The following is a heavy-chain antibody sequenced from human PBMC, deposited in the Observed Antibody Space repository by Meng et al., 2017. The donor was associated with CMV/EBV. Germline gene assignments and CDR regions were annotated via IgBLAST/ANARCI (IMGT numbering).Heavy chain of an antibody. CDR2: INWNGGST. Sequence: GGSLRLSCAASGFTFDDYGMSWVRQAPRKGLEWVSGINWNGGSTGYADSVKGRFTISRDNAKNSLYLQMNSLRAEDTALYYCARAVPAAIGKSWFDPWGQGTLVTV. CDR3: ARAVPAAIGKSWFDP. D-gene: IGHD2-2*01. V-gene: IGHV3-20*04. CDR1: GFTFDDYG. J-gene: IGHJ5*02.